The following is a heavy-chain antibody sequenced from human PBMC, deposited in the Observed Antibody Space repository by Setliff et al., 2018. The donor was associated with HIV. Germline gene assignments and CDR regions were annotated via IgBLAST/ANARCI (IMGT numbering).Heavy chain of an antibody. V-gene: IGHV4-30-4*08. CDR1: GDSISSDDHY. Sequence: PSETLSLTCTVSGDSISSDDHYWSWIRQTPGKGLEWIGYIFNTGSTYYKSSLASRLTMSIDTSRNQFSLKLRSVTAAGTAVFYCARMSVSAAVYFDSWGQGTLVTVSS. D-gene: IGHD6-25*01. J-gene: IGHJ4*02. CDR2: IFNTGST. CDR3: ARMSVSAAVYFDS.